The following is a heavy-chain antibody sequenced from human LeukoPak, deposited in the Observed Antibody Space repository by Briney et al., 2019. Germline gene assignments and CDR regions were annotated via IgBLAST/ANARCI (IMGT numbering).Heavy chain of an antibody. J-gene: IGHJ6*02. CDR1: GFTFDDYA. V-gene: IGHV3-9*01. Sequence: PGGSLRLSCAASGFTFDDYAMHWVRQAPGKGLEWVSGISWNSGSRGYADSVKGRFTISRDNAKNSLYLQMNSLRAEDTALYYCAKDRGGGSSSWYGGDYYYGMDVWGQGTTVTVSS. D-gene: IGHD6-13*01. CDR3: AKDRGGGSSSWYGGDYYYGMDV. CDR2: ISWNSGSR.